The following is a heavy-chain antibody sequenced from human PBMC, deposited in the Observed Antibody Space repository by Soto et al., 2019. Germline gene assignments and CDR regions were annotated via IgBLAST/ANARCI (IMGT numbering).Heavy chain of an antibody. CDR1: GFTFSIYS. J-gene: IGHJ6*02. D-gene: IGHD3-16*01. V-gene: IGHV3-21*01. Sequence: GGSLRLSCAASGFTFSIYSMNWVRLAPGKGLEWVSSISSRSSYIYYADSVKGRFTISRDNAKNSLYMQMNSLRAEDTAVYYCARGDVGDYYGMDVWGQGTTVTVSS. CDR2: ISSRSSYI. CDR3: ARGDVGDYYGMDV.